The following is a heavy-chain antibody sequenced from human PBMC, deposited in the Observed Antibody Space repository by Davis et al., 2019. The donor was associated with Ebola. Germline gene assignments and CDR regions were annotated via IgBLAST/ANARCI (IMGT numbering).Heavy chain of an antibody. V-gene: IGHV1-18*01. CDR2: ISAYNGIT. J-gene: IGHJ4*02. CDR1: GYVFTSYS. Sequence: ASVKVSCKTSGYVFTSYSITWVRQAPGQGLEWVGWISAYNGITNYAQDFQGRVSMTTDTSTNTAYMELRSLRSDDTAVYYCARGPHYYDSSGYHFFDYWGQGTLVTVSS. D-gene: IGHD3-22*01. CDR3: ARGPHYYDSSGYHFFDY.